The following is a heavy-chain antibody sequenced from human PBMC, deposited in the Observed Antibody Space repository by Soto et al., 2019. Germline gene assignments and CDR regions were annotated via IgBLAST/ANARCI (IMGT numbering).Heavy chain of an antibody. D-gene: IGHD2-2*01. V-gene: IGHV3-53*05. CDR1: GFTVSSNY. CDR2: IYSGGST. J-gene: IGHJ4*02. Sequence: GGSLRLSCAASGFTVSSNYMSWVRQAPGKGLEWVSVIYSGGSTYYADSVKGRFTISRDNSKNTLYLQMNSLRAEDTAVYYCEKAIRTRALPDSWGKGPRVTVSS. CDR3: EKAIRTRALPDS.